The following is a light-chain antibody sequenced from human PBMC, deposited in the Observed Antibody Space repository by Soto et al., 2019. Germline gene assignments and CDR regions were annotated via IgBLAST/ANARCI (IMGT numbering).Light chain of an antibody. V-gene: IGLV2-23*01. CDR2: EGS. CDR1: SSDVGNYNL. Sequence: QSVLTQPASVSGSPGQWITISCTGTSSDVGNYNLVSWYQQHPGKAPKLMIYEGSKRPSGVSNRFSGSKSGNTASLTISGLQAEDEADYYCCSNAGSSTLVFGGGTKLTVL. CDR3: CSNAGSSTLV. J-gene: IGLJ2*01.